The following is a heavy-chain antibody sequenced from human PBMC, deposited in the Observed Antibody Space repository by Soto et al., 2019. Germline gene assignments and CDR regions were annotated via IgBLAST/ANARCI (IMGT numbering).Heavy chain of an antibody. CDR2: IYYSGST. CDR1: VGSISSGDYC. CDR3: ARDPVITIFGVVPTSAYGMDV. V-gene: IGHV4-30-4*01. J-gene: IGHJ6*02. Sequence: SETLSLTCTVSVGSISSGDYCWSWIRQPPGKGLEWIGYIYYSGSTYYNPSLKSRVTISVDTSKNQFSPKLSSVTAADTAVYYCARDPVITIFGVVPTSAYGMDVWGQGTTVTVSS. D-gene: IGHD3-3*01.